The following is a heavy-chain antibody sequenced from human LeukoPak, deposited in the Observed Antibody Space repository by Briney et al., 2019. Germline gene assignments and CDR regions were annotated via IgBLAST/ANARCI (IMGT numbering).Heavy chain of an antibody. CDR2: IYYSGST. CDR1: GGSISSDY. V-gene: IGHV4-59*01. Sequence: SETLSLTCTVSGGSISSDYWSWIRQPPGKGLEWIGYIYYSGSTNYNPSLKSRVTISVDTSKNQFSLKLSSVTAADTAVYYCAREVNYGDLNVFDYWGQGTLVTVSS. J-gene: IGHJ4*02. D-gene: IGHD4-17*01. CDR3: AREVNYGDLNVFDY.